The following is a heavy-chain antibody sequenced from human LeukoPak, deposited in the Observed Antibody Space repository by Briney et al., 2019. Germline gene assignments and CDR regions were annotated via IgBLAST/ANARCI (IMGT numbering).Heavy chain of an antibody. V-gene: IGHV4-38-2*02. CDR1: GYSISSGYY. CDR2: IYHSGST. CDR3: ARLAGATPFDY. J-gene: IGHJ4*02. D-gene: IGHD1-26*01. Sequence: SETLSLTCTVSGYSISSGYYWGRIRQPPGKGLEWIGSIYHSGSTYYNPSLKSRVTISVDTSKNQFSLKLSSVTAADTAVYYCARLAGATPFDYWGQGTLVTVSS.